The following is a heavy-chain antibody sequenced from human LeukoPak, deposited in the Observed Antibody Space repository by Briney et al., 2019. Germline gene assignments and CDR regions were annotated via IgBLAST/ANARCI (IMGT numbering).Heavy chain of an antibody. Sequence: PSETLSLTCTVSGGSISSSSYYWGWIRQPPGTGLEWIGSIYYSGSTYYNPSLKSRVTISVDTSKNQFSLKLSSVTAADTAVYYCASPYHDYGDYGTIVDYWGQGTLVTVSS. CDR3: ASPYHDYGDYGTIVDY. J-gene: IGHJ4*02. D-gene: IGHD4-17*01. CDR2: IYYSGST. CDR1: GGSISSSSYY. V-gene: IGHV4-39*01.